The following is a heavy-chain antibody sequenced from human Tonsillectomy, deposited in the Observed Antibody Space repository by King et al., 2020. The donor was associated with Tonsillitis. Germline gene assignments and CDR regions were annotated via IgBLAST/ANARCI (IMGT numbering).Heavy chain of an antibody. Sequence: VQSGAEVKKPGASVKVSCKASGYNFTSYGISWVRQAPGQGLEWMGWISAYSGKTKSAQRFQGRVTMTTDTSTSTAYMELRSLGSDDTAVYYCARDDYYSSSAGWDYWGRGTLVTVSS. J-gene: IGHJ4*02. V-gene: IGHV1-18*01. CDR2: ISAYSGKT. CDR1: GYNFTSYG. CDR3: ARDDYYSSSAGWDY. D-gene: IGHD6-6*01.